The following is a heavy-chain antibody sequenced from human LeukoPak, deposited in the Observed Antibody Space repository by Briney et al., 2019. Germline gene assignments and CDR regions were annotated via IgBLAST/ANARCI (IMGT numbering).Heavy chain of an antibody. CDR2: ITGAGSST. D-gene: IGHD5-18*01. Sequence: GGSLRLSCAAPGFTFKSYGMTWVRQVPGKGLEWVSSITGAGSSTKYADSVNGRFTISRDNSKNTVSLQMTGLRAEDTAVYYCARKVAVAMDLDYWGQGTLVTVSS. J-gene: IGHJ4*02. CDR1: GFTFKSYG. CDR3: ARKVAVAMDLDY. V-gene: IGHV3-23*01.